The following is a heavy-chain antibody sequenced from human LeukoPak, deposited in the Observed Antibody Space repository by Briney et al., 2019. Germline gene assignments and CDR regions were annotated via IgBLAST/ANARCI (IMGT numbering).Heavy chain of an antibody. CDR2: ISGSGSTI. V-gene: IGHV3-48*03. CDR1: GFTFSIYE. CDR3: ARGRWFDP. Sequence: GGSLRLSCAASGFTFSIYEMNWVRQAPGKGLEWVSFISGSGSTIHFADSVKGRFTISRDNAKNSLYLQMNSLRGEDTAVYYCARGRWFDPWGQGTLVTVSS. J-gene: IGHJ5*02.